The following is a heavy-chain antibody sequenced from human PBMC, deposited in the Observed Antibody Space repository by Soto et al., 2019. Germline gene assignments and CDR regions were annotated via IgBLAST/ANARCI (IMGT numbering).Heavy chain of an antibody. Sequence: QVQLVQSGAEVKKPGSSVKVSCKASGGTFSNYAISWVRQAPGQGLEWMGRIIPILGIANYAQKFQGRVTITADKSTSTAYMELSSLRSEDTAVYCCASGEGHRGYSYGYYFDYWGQGTLVTVSS. CDR2: IIPILGIA. V-gene: IGHV1-69*02. J-gene: IGHJ4*02. CDR3: ASGEGHRGYSYGYYFDY. D-gene: IGHD5-18*01. CDR1: GGTFSNYA.